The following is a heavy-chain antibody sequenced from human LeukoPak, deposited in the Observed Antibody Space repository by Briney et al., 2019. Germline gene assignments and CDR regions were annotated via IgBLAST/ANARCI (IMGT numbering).Heavy chain of an antibody. J-gene: IGHJ5*02. CDR3: AKGNYGIVGATTP. CDR1: GFTFSSYG. D-gene: IGHD1-26*01. V-gene: IGHV3-30*18. Sequence: GVSLRLSCAASGFTFSSYGMHWVRQAPGKGLERVAVISYDGSNKYYADSVKGRFTISRDNSKNTLYLQMNSLRAEDTAVYYCAKGNYGIVGATTPWGQGTLVTVSS. CDR2: ISYDGSNK.